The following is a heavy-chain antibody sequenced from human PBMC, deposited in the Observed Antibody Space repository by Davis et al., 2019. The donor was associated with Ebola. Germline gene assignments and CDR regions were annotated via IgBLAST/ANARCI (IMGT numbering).Heavy chain of an antibody. CDR2: ISAHNGNI. CDR1: GYTFTNYG. CDR3: ARQRISIFGVAPTFDF. V-gene: IGHV1-18*04. Sequence: ASVKVSCKASGYTFTNYGITWVRQAPGQGLEWMGWISAHNGNINYARKLQGRVTMTTDTSTSTAYMELRSLRSDDTAVYYCARQRISIFGVAPTFDFWGQGALVTVSS. J-gene: IGHJ4*02. D-gene: IGHD3-3*01.